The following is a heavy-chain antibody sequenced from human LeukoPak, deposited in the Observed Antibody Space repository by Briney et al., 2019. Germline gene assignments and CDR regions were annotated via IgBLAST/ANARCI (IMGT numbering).Heavy chain of an antibody. CDR3: ARALRGRRDYYYMDV. CDR2: INHSGST. Sequence: SETLSLTCAVYGGSLSAYYWTSIRQSPGKGLEWIGEINHSGSTNYNPSLKSRVTISVDTSKNQFSLKLSSVTAADTAVYYCARALRGRRDYYYMDVWGKGTAVTVSS. V-gene: IGHV4-34*01. D-gene: IGHD3-10*01. CDR1: GGSLSAYY. J-gene: IGHJ6*03.